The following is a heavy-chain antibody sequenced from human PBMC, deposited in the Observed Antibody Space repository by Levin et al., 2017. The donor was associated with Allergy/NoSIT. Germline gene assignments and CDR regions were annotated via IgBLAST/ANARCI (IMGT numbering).Heavy chain of an antibody. CDR1: GFSITTNNGVG. Sequence: KLSGPTLVKPTQTLTVTCTFSGFSITTNNGVGVGWIRQPPGKALEWIALIYSDSRRYSPSLKSRVTVTKDTSKNQVILSMTNMDPVDTGTYYCAHIPPRPSGSEWTKYNWFNPWGQGILVTVSS. V-gene: IGHV2-5*01. CDR3: AHIPPRPSGSEWTKYNWFNP. D-gene: IGHD6-19*01. CDR2: IYSDSR. J-gene: IGHJ5*02.